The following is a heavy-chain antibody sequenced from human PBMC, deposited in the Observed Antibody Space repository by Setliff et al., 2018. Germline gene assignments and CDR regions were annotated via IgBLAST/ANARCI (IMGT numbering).Heavy chain of an antibody. CDR1: GFTFSDAW. J-gene: IGHJ5*02. CDR3: TYYCSSTSCYRDLDWFDP. V-gene: IGHV3-15*01. D-gene: IGHD2-2*01. CDR2: IKSKTDGGTT. Sequence: GGSLRLSCAASGFTFSDAWMSWVRQAPGKGLEWVGRIKSKTDGGTTDYAALVKDRFTISRDDSKNTLYLQMNSLKTEDTAVYYCTYYCSSTSCYRDLDWFDPWGQGTLVTVSS.